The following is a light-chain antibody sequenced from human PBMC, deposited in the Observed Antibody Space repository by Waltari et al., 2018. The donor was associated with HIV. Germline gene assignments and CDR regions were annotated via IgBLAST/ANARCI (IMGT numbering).Light chain of an antibody. CDR1: ISGFDGYAS. V-gene: IGLV2-8*01. Sequence: QSALPQPPSASGSPGQSVTLSRTGPISGFDGYASFLWHQPHPGKAPKLIIYEFTKRPSGVPDRFSGSKSDYTASLTVSGLQAEDEADYYCTSYTGSTNLLFGGGTKLTVL. CDR3: TSYTGSTNLL. CDR2: EFT. J-gene: IGLJ2*01.